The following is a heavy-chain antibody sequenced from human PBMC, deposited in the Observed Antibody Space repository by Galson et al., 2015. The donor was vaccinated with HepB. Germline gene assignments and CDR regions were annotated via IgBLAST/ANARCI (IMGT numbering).Heavy chain of an antibody. D-gene: IGHD3-22*01. CDR3: ARGHYYDSSGYYSFLGWFDP. V-gene: IGHV4-39*01. CDR1: GGSISSSSYY. Sequence: SLTCTVSGGSISSSSYYWGWIRQPPGKGLEWIGSIYYSGSTYYNPSLKIRVTISVDTSKNQFSLKLSSVTAADTAVYYCARGHYYDSSGYYSFLGWFDPWGQGTLVTVSS. CDR2: IYYSGST. J-gene: IGHJ5*02.